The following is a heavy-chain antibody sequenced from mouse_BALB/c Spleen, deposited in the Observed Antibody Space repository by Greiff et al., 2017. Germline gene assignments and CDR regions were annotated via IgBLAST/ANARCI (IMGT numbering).Heavy chain of an antibody. V-gene: IGHV1-69*02. J-gene: IGHJ1*01. CDR2: IYPSDSYT. D-gene: IGHD2-1*01. CDR1: GYTFTSYW. CDR3: TRGGYYGNPYWYFDV. Sequence: QVQLQQPGAELVRPGASVKLSCKASGYTFTSYWINWVKQRPGQGLEWIGNIYPSDSYTNYNQKFKDKATLTVDKSSSTAYMQLSSPTSEDSAVYYCTRGGYYGNPYWYFDVWGAGTTVTVSS.